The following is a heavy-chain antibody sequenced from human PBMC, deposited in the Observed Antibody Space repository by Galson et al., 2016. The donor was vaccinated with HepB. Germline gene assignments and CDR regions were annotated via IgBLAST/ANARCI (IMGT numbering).Heavy chain of an antibody. CDR3: STAGVRFLSWS. J-gene: IGHJ5*02. V-gene: IGHV3-72*01. CDR2: SRNKANSYIT. Sequence: SLRLSCAASGFRFSDQYIDWVRQPPGKGPEWVGRSRNKANSYITEYAASVKGRFTISRDDSKSSVYLQMNSLKTDDTAVYYCSTAGVRFLSWSWGRGTLGTVSS. CDR1: GFRFSDQY. D-gene: IGHD3-3*01.